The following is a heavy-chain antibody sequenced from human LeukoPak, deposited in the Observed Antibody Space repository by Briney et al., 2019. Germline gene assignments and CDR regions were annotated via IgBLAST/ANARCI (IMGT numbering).Heavy chain of an antibody. Sequence: SETLSLTCAVYGGSFSGYYRSWIRQPPGKGLEWIGEINHNGSTNYNPSLKSRVTISVDTSKNQFSLKLSSVTAADTAVYYCARGEIVVVTAFDCWGQGTLVTVSS. J-gene: IGHJ4*02. CDR3: ARGEIVVVTAFDC. D-gene: IGHD3-22*01. V-gene: IGHV4-34*01. CDR1: GGSFSGYY. CDR2: INHNGST.